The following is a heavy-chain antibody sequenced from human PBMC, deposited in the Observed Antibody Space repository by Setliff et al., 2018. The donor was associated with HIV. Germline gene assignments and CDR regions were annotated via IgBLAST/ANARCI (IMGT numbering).Heavy chain of an antibody. Sequence: PSATLSLACPVSVGSISSYYWSWIRQPPGKGLEWIGYIYTSGSTNYNPSLKSRVTIPVDTSKNQFSLKLSSVTAADTAVYYCARGLSFYDPGGFDYWGQGTLVTVSS. J-gene: IGHJ4*02. CDR3: ARGLSFYDPGGFDY. D-gene: IGHD3-22*01. CDR2: IYTSGST. V-gene: IGHV4-4*09. CDR1: VGSISSYY.